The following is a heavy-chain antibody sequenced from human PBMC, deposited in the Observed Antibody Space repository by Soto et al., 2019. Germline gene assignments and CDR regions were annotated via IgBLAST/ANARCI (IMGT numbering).Heavy chain of an antibody. J-gene: IGHJ4*02. V-gene: IGHV4-31*03. CDR3: ARYGSGSYYPTTFDY. Sequence: QVQLQESGPGLVKPSQTLSLTCTVSGGSISSGGYYWSWIRQHPGKGLECIGYIYYSGSTYYNPSLKSRVTXSLETSXXQFSLKLSSVTAADTAVYYCARYGSGSYYPTTFDYWGQGTLVTVSS. CDR2: IYYSGST. CDR1: GGSISSGGYY. D-gene: IGHD3-10*01.